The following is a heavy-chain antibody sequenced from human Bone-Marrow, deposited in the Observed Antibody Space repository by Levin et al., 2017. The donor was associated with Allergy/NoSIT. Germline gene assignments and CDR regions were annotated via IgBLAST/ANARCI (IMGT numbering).Heavy chain of an antibody. Sequence: PSETLSLTCTVSGGSISSYYWSWIRQPPGKGLEWIGYIYYSGSTNYNPSLKSRVTISVDTSKNQFSLKLSSVTAADTAVYYCARSTVVTLYNWFDPWGQGTLVTVSS. D-gene: IGHD4-23*01. V-gene: IGHV4-59*01. CDR3: ARSTVVTLYNWFDP. J-gene: IGHJ5*02. CDR1: GGSISSYY. CDR2: IYYSGST.